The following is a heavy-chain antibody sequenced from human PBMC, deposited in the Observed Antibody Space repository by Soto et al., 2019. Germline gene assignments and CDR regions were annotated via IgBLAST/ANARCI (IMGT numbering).Heavy chain of an antibody. V-gene: IGHV1-24*01. Sequence: ASVKVSCKVSGYTLTELSMHWVRQAPGKGLEWMGGFDPEDGETIYAQKFQGRVTMTEDTSTDTAYMELSSLRSEDTAVYYCATDGLVVTVVRRYYYYYAMDVWGQGTSGTVS. CDR1: GYTLTELS. J-gene: IGHJ6*02. CDR2: FDPEDGET. D-gene: IGHD3-22*01. CDR3: ATDGLVVTVVRRYYYYYAMDV.